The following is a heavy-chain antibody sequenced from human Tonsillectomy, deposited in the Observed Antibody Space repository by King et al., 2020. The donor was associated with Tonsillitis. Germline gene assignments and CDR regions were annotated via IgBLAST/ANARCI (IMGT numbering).Heavy chain of an antibody. J-gene: IGHJ4*02. D-gene: IGHD5-18*01. CDR1: GFTFSSYA. Sequence: QLVQSGGGVVQPGRSLRLSCAASGFTFSSYAMHWVRQAPGKGLEWGAVISYEGSNKYYADSVKGRFTISRDNSQNTLYLQMKSLRAEDTAVYYCARDETVDTAMGIDYWGQGTLVTVSS. CDR2: ISYEGSNK. CDR3: ARDETVDTAMGIDY. V-gene: IGHV3-30-3*01.